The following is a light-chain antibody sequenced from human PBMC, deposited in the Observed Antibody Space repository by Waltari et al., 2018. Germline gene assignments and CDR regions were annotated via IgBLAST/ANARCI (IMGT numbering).Light chain of an antibody. J-gene: IGLJ3*02. CDR2: DVN. Sequence: QSALTQPASVSGSPAQSITISCTGTSSDIGGYNYVSWYQQHPGKAPKLMSYDVNKQPSGVSNRFSGSKSGNTASLTISGLQAEDEADYYCSSYASSITPNWVFGGGTKLTVL. CDR1: SSDIGGYNY. V-gene: IGLV2-14*01. CDR3: SSYASSITPNWV.